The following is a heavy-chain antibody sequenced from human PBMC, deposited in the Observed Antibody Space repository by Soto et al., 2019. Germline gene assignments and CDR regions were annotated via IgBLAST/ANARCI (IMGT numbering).Heavy chain of an antibody. CDR1: GGSISSGDYY. Sequence: LSLTCTVSGGSISSGDYYWSWIRQPPGKGLEWIGYIYYSGSTYYNPSLKSRVTISVDTSKNQFSLKLSSVTAADTAVYYCAREYYDSSGPINWFDPWGQGTLVTASS. V-gene: IGHV4-30-4*01. CDR3: AREYYDSSGPINWFDP. J-gene: IGHJ5*02. D-gene: IGHD3-22*01. CDR2: IYYSGST.